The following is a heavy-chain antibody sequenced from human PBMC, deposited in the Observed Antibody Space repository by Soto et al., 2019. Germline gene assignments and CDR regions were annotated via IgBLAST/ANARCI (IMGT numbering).Heavy chain of an antibody. CDR3: ARVNHCSSSSCYAYYYYYMDV. V-gene: IGHV4-31*03. CDR2: IYYSGHT. J-gene: IGHJ6*03. Sequence: SETLSLTCTVSGASISSDDYYWGWIRQHPGQGLEWIGSIYYSGHTYYNPSLKSRVAISVDTSKNQFSLNLSPVTAADTAMYYCARVNHCSSSSCYAYYYYYMDVWGKGTTVTVS. CDR1: GASISSDDYY. D-gene: IGHD2-2*01.